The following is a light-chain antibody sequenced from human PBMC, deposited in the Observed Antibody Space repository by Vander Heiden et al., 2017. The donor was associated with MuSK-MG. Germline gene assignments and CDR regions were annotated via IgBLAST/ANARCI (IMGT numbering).Light chain of an antibody. Sequence: SSVLTQPPSVSLAPGRTARITCGGNNIGSKSVHWYPPKPGQAPVMVIYYDTDRHSGIPERFSGSNSGNTATLTTTRVEAGEAADYYCQVWDRNHDNPVFGGGTKLTVL. V-gene: IGLV3-21*04. CDR3: QVWDRNHDNPV. CDR1: NIGSKS. J-gene: IGLJ2*01. CDR2: YDT.